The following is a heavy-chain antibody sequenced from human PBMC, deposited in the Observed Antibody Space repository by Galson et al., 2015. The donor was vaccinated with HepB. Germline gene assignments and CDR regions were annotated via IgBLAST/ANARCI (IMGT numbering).Heavy chain of an antibody. CDR3: TRVWYMMAAAGTGVFDY. J-gene: IGHJ4*02. CDR2: IRSKAYGGTT. V-gene: IGHV3-49*04. Sequence: SLRLSCAASGFTFGDYAMSWVRQAPGKGLEWVGFIRSKAYGGTTEYAASVKGRFTISRDDSKSIAYLQMNSLKTEDTAVYYCTRVWYMMAAAGTGVFDYWGQGTLVTVSS. CDR1: GFTFGDYA. D-gene: IGHD6-13*01.